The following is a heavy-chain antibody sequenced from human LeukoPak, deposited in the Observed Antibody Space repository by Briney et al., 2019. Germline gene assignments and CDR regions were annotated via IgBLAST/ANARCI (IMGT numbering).Heavy chain of an antibody. CDR1: GYTFTIYG. D-gene: IGHD1-26*01. Sequence: GAAVKVSCMASGYTFTIYGNSWVRQAPGQGLEWMGWISAYNGNTNYAQKLRGRVTMTTDTSPSTPYMELRSLRSHDTPVYYCARDAGELHPAWFDPWGQGTLVTVSS. CDR2: ISAYNGNT. J-gene: IGHJ5*02. CDR3: ARDAGELHPAWFDP. V-gene: IGHV1-18*01.